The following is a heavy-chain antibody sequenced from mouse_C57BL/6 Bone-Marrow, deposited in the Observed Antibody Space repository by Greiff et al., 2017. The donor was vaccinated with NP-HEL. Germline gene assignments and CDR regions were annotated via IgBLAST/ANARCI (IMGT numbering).Heavy chain of an antibody. V-gene: IGHV1-7*01. CDR1: GYTFTSYW. CDR3: ARYPPYYGSRDWDFDV. Sequence: VQLQQSGAELAKPGASVKLSCKASGYTFTSYWMHWVKQRPGQGLEWIGYINPRSGYTKYNQKFKDKATLTADKSSRTAYMQLSSLTDEGSTVYYCARYPPYYGSRDWDFDVWGTGTTVTVSS. J-gene: IGHJ1*03. CDR2: INPRSGYT. D-gene: IGHD1-1*01.